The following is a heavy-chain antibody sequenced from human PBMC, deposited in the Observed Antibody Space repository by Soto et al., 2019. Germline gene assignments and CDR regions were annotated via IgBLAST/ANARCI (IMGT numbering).Heavy chain of an antibody. V-gene: IGHV4-59*05. J-gene: IGHJ4*02. Sequence: SETLSLTCTVSGGSISSYYWSWIRQPPGKGLEWIGSIYYSGSTYYNPSLKSRVTISVDTSKNQFSLKLSSVTAADTAVYYCARPVADIAVVPAAMNGQYYFDYWGQGTLVTVSS. CDR2: IYYSGST. CDR3: ARPVADIAVVPAAMNGQYYFDY. CDR1: GGSISSYY. D-gene: IGHD2-2*01.